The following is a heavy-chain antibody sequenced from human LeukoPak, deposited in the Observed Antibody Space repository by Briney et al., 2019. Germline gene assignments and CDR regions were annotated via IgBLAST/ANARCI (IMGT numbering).Heavy chain of an antibody. D-gene: IGHD5-12*01. J-gene: IGHJ4*02. V-gene: IGHV3-48*02. CDR2: ISSSSSNI. CDR1: GFTFSSYA. Sequence: GGSLRLSCAASGFTFSSYAMHWVRQAPGKGLEWVSYISSSSSNIYYADSVKGRFTISRGNAKNSLDLQMNSLRDEDTAVYYCARDVATVEYWGQGTLVTVSS. CDR3: ARDVATVEY.